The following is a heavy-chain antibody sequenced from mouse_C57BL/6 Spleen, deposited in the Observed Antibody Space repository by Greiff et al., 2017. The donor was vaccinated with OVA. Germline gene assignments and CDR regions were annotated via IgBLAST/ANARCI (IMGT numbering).Heavy chain of an antibody. CDR3: VREGYSNYVWYFDV. Sequence: EVQLVESGGGLVQPKGSLKLSCAASGFTFNTYAMHWVRQAPGKGLEWVARIRSKSSNYATYYADSVKDRFTISRDDSQSMLYLQMNNLKTEDTAMYYCVREGYSNYVWYFDVWGTGTTVTVSS. CDR1: GFTFNTYA. V-gene: IGHV10-3*01. CDR2: IRSKSSNYAT. D-gene: IGHD2-5*01. J-gene: IGHJ1*03.